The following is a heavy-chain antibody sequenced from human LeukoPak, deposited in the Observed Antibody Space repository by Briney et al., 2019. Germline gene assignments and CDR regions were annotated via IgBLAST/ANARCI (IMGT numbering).Heavy chain of an antibody. Sequence: GTSLRLSCAASGFSFSTYAMHWVRQAPGKGLDWVAMIWSDASNQYYADSVKGRITISRDNSKNTLYLQLNSLRAEDTAVYYCATERDSSWTFDSWGQGTLVTVSS. CDR2: IWSDASNQ. CDR1: GFSFSTYA. J-gene: IGHJ4*02. V-gene: IGHV3-33*01. D-gene: IGHD6-13*01. CDR3: ATERDSSWTFDS.